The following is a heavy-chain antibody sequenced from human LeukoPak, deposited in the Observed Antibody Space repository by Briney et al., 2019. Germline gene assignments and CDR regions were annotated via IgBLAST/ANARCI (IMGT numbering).Heavy chain of an antibody. CDR1: GFPFSDYY. D-gene: IGHD3/OR15-3a*01. CDR2: ISSSGSTI. CDR3: ARVRGAWTSGDYDGMDV. V-gene: IGHV3-11*01. Sequence: GGSLRLSCAASGFPFSDYYMSWIRQAPGKGLEWVSYISSSGSTIYYADSVKGRFTISRDNAKNSLYLQMNSLRAEDTAVYYCARVRGAWTSGDYDGMDVWGQGTTVTVSS. J-gene: IGHJ6*02.